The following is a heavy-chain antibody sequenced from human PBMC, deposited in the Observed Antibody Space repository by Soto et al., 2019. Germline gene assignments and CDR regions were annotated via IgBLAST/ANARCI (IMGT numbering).Heavy chain of an antibody. J-gene: IGHJ1*01. CDR3: AKPSHEMLTGYSPFAH. V-gene: IGHV3-23*01. Sequence: VWVAPGKGKQWVSAIRDTGGYTYYADSVKGRFTISRDNSKSTLFLQMDSLTADDSALYYCAKPSHEMLTGYSPFAHWGHGTLVLVFS. D-gene: IGHD3-9*01. CDR2: IRDTGGYT.